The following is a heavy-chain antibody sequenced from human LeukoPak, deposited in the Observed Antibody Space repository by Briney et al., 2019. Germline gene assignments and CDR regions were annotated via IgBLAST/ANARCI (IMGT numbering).Heavy chain of an antibody. V-gene: IGHV3-21*01. Sequence: GGSLRLSCVFSGFTFRNHGMNWVRQAPGKGLEWVSSISSRSTYIYYADSVKGRFTISRDNAKNSVYLQMNSLRAEDTAVYYCARELYGDYAFDYWGQGMLVTVSS. J-gene: IGHJ4*02. CDR3: ARELYGDYAFDY. CDR2: ISSRSTYI. CDR1: GFTFRNHG. D-gene: IGHD4-17*01.